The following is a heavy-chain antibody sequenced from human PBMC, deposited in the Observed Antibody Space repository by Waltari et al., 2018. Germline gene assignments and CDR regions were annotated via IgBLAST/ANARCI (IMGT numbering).Heavy chain of an antibody. CDR1: GFLFSSYW. J-gene: IGHJ4*02. CDR2: INSDGSLI. V-gene: IGHV3-74*01. D-gene: IGHD3-16*01. Sequence: EVQLVESGGGLVQLGGSLRLSCAASGFLFSSYWMPWVRQVPGKGLVWVSRINSDGSLISYADSVKGRFTISRDNAKNTLYLQTNSLRGEDTAVYYCARGLGDYWGQGTLVTVSS. CDR3: ARGLGDY.